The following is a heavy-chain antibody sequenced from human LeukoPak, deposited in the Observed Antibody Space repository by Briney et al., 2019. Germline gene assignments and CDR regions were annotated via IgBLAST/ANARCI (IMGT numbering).Heavy chain of an antibody. J-gene: IGHJ6*03. CDR1: GGTFSSYA. CDR3: ARGSRDGYNYWNYYYYMDV. D-gene: IGHD5-24*01. V-gene: IGHV1-69*01. Sequence: GGSVKVSCKASGGTFSSYAISWVRQAPGQGLEWMGGIIPLFGTANYAQKFQGRVTITPEESTSTAYMALSSLRSEDTAVYYCARGSRDGYNYWNYYYYMDVWGKGTTVTVSS. CDR2: IIPLFGTA.